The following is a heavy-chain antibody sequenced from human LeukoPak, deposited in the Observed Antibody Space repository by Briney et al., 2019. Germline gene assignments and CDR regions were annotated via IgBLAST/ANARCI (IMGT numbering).Heavy chain of an antibody. CDR2: IRSKSNSYAT. CDR3: TSLGGGDSYYIFDY. CDR1: WLTFSGAA. V-gene: IGHV3-73*01. Sequence: GGSLRLSCAASWLTFSGAAMHWVRQASGKGLEWVGRIRSKSNSYATEYAASMKGRVTISRDDSKNTAYLQMDSLKTEDTAVYYCTSLGGGDSYYIFDYWGPGTLVTVSS. J-gene: IGHJ4*02. D-gene: IGHD2-21*02.